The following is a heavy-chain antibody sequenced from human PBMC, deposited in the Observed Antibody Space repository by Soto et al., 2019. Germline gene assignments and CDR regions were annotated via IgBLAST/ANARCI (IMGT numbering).Heavy chain of an antibody. V-gene: IGHV5-51*01. CDR3: ARAGIAAAGTPPPYFDY. Sequence: GESLKISCKGSGYSFTSYWIGWVRQMPGKCLGWMGIIYPGDSDTRYSPSFQGQVTISADKSISTAYLQWSSLKASDTAMYYCARAGIAAAGTPPPYFDYWGQGTLVTVSS. J-gene: IGHJ4*02. CDR1: GYSFTSYW. CDR2: IYPGDSDT. D-gene: IGHD6-13*01.